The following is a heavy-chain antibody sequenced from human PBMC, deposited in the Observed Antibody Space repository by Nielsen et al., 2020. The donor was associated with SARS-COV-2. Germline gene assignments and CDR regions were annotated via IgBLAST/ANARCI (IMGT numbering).Heavy chain of an antibody. CDR3: ARASSWHPYGVDV. Sequence: WIRQPPGKGLEWIGEINHSGSTKYNPSLKSRVTISVDTSKNQFSLKLTSVTAADTAVYYCARASSWHPYGVDVWGQGTTVTVSS. J-gene: IGHJ6*02. V-gene: IGHV4-34*01. D-gene: IGHD6-13*01. CDR2: INHSGST.